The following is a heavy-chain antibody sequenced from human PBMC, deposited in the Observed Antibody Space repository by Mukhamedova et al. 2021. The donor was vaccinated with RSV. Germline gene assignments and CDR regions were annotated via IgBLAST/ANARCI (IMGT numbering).Heavy chain of an antibody. J-gene: IGHJ4*02. CDR2: T. CDR3: AKDFRGYDKEFDH. V-gene: IGHV3-23*01. D-gene: IGHD3-9*01. Sequence: TYYADSVKGRFTISRDNAKNSVSLQMDSLRAEDTALYYCAKDFRGYDKEFDHWGQGTLVTVSS.